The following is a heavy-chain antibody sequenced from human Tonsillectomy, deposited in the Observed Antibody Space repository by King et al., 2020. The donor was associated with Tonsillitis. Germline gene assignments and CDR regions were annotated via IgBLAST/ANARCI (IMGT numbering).Heavy chain of an antibody. CDR3: ARGDLRLFDI. Sequence: VQLVESGGGLVQPGGSLRLSCAASGFIFSTYSMNWVRQAPGKGLEWVSCISSSGSTIYYADSVKGRFTISRDNAKNLLYLQMNSLRAEDTALYYCARGDLRLFDIWGQGTMVTVSS. J-gene: IGHJ3*02. V-gene: IGHV3-48*01. D-gene: IGHD2-21*02. CDR1: GFIFSTYS. CDR2: ISSSGSTI.